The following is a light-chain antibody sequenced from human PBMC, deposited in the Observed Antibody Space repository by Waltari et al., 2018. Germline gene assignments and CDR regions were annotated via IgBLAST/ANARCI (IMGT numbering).Light chain of an antibody. V-gene: IGKV3-20*01. J-gene: IGKJ1*01. CDR2: GAS. CDR3: QHYVRLPAT. Sequence: EIVLTQSPGPLSLSPVERATLSCRASPSVGRPLAWYQLKPGQAPRLLIYGASARATGTPDRFSGSGSGTDFSLTISRLEPENCAVYFYQHYVRLPATFGQGTRVEV. CDR1: PSVGRP.